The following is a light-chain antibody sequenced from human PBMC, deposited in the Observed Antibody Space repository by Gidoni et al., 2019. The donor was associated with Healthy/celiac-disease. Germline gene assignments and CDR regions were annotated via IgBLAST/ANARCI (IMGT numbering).Light chain of an antibody. Sequence: SQRTQSPSTLSASVGDRVTITCRASQSISSWLAWYQQKPGKAPKLLIYKASSLESGVPSRFSGSGSGTEFTLTISSLQPDDFATYYCQQYNSYPYTFGQGTKLEIK. J-gene: IGKJ2*01. CDR1: QSISSW. V-gene: IGKV1-5*03. CDR3: QQYNSYPYT. CDR2: KAS.